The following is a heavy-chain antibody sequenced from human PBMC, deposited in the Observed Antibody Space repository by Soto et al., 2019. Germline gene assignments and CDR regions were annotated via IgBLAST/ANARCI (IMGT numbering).Heavy chain of an antibody. J-gene: IGHJ6*02. CDR3: AKPRGYCSSTSCYGGYYYGMDV. CDR2: ISGSGGST. Sequence: EVQLLESGGGLVQPGGSLRLSCAASGFTFSSYAMSWVRQAPGKGLEWVSAISGSGGSTYYADSVKGRFTISRDNSKNTLYLQMNSLRAEDTAVYYCAKPRGYCSSTSCYGGYYYGMDVWGQGTTVTVSS. CDR1: GFTFSSYA. V-gene: IGHV3-23*01. D-gene: IGHD2-2*01.